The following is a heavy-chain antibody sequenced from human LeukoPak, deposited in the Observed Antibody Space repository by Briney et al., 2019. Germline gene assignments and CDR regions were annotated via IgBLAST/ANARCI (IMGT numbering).Heavy chain of an antibody. CDR1: GFTFSSFG. CDR2: ISSSSSYI. V-gene: IGHV3-21*01. D-gene: IGHD2-2*01. Sequence: PGGSLRLSCAASGFTFSSFGMHWVRQAPGKGLEWVSSISSSSSYIYYADSVKGRFTISRDNAKNSLYLQMNSLRAEDTAVYYCASTMKGDYYYYYMDVWGKGTTVTVSS. CDR3: ASTMKGDYYYYYMDV. J-gene: IGHJ6*03.